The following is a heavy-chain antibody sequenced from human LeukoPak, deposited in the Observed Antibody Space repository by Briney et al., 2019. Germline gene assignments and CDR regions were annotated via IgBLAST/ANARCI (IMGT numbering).Heavy chain of an antibody. CDR1: GGSISSYY. D-gene: IGHD2-15*01. V-gene: IGHV4-4*09. Sequence: SETLSLTCTVSGGSISSYYWSWIRQPPGKGLEWIGYIYTSGSTNYNPSLKSRVTISVDTSKNQFSLKLSSVTAADTAVYYCARGRVVSASYYYYYMDVWGKGTTVTVSS. J-gene: IGHJ6*03. CDR2: IYTSGST. CDR3: ARGRVVSASYYYYYMDV.